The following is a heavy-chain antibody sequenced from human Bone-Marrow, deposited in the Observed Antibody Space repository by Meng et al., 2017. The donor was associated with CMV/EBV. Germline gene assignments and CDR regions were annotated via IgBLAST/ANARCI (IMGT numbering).Heavy chain of an antibody. V-gene: IGHV4-39*07. Sequence: SETLSLTCTVSGGSISSSSYYWGWIRQPPGKGLEWIGSIYYSGSTYYNPSLKSRVTISVDTSKNQFSLKLSSVTAADTAVYYRARGQTGSLGQQLTRGGWFDPWGQGTLVTVSS. D-gene: IGHD6-13*01. J-gene: IGHJ5*02. CDR3: ARGQTGSLGQQLTRGGWFDP. CDR2: IYYSGST. CDR1: GGSISSSSYY.